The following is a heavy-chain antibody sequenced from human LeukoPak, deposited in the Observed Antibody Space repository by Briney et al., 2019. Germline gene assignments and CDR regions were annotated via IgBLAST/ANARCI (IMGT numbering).Heavy chain of an antibody. D-gene: IGHD6-13*01. CDR1: GGSISSSDSY. Sequence: SETLSLTCSVSGGSISSSDSYWGWIRQAPGKGLEWIGTIFYSGNTYYTPSLKSRVTMSVDTSKNQFSLKLRSVTAADTAVYYCGRQAPYSSSWYGAFDYWGQGTLVTVSS. J-gene: IGHJ4*02. V-gene: IGHV4-39*01. CDR2: IFYSGNT. CDR3: GRQAPYSSSWYGAFDY.